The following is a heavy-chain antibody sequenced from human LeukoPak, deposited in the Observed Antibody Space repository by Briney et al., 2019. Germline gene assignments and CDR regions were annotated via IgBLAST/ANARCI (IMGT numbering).Heavy chain of an antibody. D-gene: IGHD4-17*01. CDR3: AKDRGQMTTVTNFDS. CDR2: ISGRGASP. Sequence: GGSLSLSCAASLLTFGTYAMTWVRQAPGTGLEGGSGISGRGASPYLADPVKGRFAISGDNSNNTLYLQMNSLRAEDTAIYYCAKDRGQMTTVTNFDSWGQGTLVTVSS. J-gene: IGHJ4*02. V-gene: IGHV3-23*01. CDR1: LLTFGTYA.